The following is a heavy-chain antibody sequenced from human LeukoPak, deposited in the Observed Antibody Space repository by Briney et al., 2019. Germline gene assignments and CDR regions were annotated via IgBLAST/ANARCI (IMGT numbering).Heavy chain of an antibody. J-gene: IGHJ4*02. CDR2: ISGSSGST. Sequence: PGGSLRLSCAASGFTFSSYAMSWVRQAPGKGLEWVSAISGSSGSTYYADSVKGRFTISRDNSKNTLYLQMNSLRAEDTAVYYCANSKITYYYDSSGPPGGYWGQGTLVTVSS. V-gene: IGHV3-23*01. D-gene: IGHD3-22*01. CDR1: GFTFSSYA. CDR3: ANSKITYYYDSSGPPGGY.